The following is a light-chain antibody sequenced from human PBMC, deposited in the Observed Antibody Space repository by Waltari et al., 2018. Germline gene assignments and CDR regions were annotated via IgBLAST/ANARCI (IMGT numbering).Light chain of an antibody. CDR2: GVN. CDR1: SRDVGPY. V-gene: IGLV2-8*01. Sequence: QSALTQPPSASGSPGQSVTISCTGTSRDVGPYVSWYQQHPGKAPQLMIYGVNKRPSGVPERISGSKSGNTASLTVSGLQADDEADYYCYSSAGSNNWVFGGGTKLTVL. J-gene: IGLJ3*02. CDR3: YSSAGSNNWV.